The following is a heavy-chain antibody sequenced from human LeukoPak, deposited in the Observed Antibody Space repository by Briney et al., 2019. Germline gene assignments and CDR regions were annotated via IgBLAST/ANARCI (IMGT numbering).Heavy chain of an antibody. D-gene: IGHD6-6*01. CDR1: GYTLTELS. CDR2: FDPEDGET. J-gene: IGHJ6*02. V-gene: IGHV1-24*01. CDR3: ATSIGYLYGMDV. Sequence: ASVKVSCKVSGYTLTELSMHWVRQAPGKGLEWMGGFDPEDGETVYAQKFQGRVTMTEDTSTDTAYMELSSLRSEDTAVYYCATSIGYLYGMDVWGQGTTVTVSS.